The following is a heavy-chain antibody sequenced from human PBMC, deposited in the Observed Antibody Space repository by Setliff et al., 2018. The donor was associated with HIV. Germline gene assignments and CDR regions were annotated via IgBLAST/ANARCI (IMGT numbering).Heavy chain of an antibody. V-gene: IGHV5-51*01. CDR2: IYPGDSDT. D-gene: IGHD3-3*01. Sequence: GESLKISCKGSVYSFSTYWIGWVRQMPGKGLEWMGIIYPGDSDTRYSPSFQGQVTISADKSISTAYLQWSSLKASDTAMYYCARQGTYYNFWSGYPAVDWGQGTLVTVSS. CDR1: VYSFSTYW. CDR3: ARQGTYYNFWSGYPAVD. J-gene: IGHJ4*02.